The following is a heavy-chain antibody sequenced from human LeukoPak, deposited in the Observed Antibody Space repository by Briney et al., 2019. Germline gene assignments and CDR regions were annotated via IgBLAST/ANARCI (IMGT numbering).Heavy chain of an antibody. V-gene: IGHV3-15*01. J-gene: IGHJ4*02. CDR3: TTDAVRFLELPQPPDY. CDR1: GFTFSNAW. D-gene: IGHD1-7*01. CDR2: IKSKTDGGTT. Sequence: GGSLRLSCAASGFTFSNAWMSWVRQAPGKGLEWVGRIKSKTDGGTTDYAAPVKGRFTISRDDSKNTLYLQMNSLKTEDTAVYYCTTDAVRFLELPQPPDYWGQGTLVTVSS.